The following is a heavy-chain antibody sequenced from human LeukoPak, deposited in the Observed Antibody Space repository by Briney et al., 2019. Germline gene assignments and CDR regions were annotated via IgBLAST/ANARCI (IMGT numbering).Heavy chain of an antibody. D-gene: IGHD2-15*01. CDR1: GYTFTSYG. CDR2: ISAYNGNT. CDR3: ARDLFLYCSGGSCYSDY. Sequence: ASVKVSCKASGYTFTSYGISWVRQAPGQGLEWMGWISAYNGNTNYAQKLQGRVTMTTDTSTSTAYMELRSLRSDDTAVYYCARDLFLYCSGGSCYSDYGGQGTLVTVSS. J-gene: IGHJ4*02. V-gene: IGHV1-18*01.